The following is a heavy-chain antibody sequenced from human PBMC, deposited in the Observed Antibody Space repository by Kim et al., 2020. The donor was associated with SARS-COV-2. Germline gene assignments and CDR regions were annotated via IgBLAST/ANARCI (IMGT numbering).Heavy chain of an antibody. CDR2: ST. V-gene: IGHV4-59*09. CDR3: ARGGYSYVDY. D-gene: IGHD5-18*01. J-gene: IGHJ4*02. Sequence: STDDTPAHRRRVTISGDTSKKRFSLKLSSVAAADTAVYYCARGGYSYVDYWGQGTLVTVSS.